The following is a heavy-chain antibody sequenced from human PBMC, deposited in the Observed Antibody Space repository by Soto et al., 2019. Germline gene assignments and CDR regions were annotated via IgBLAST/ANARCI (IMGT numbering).Heavy chain of an antibody. CDR2: ISADGDNK. D-gene: IGHD2-2*01. CDR3: ARERYCSSTRCYRRYYYYYGMDV. Sequence: QVQLVESGGGVVQPGRSLRLSCAASGFTFSSDAMHWVRQAPGKGLEWVAVISADGDNKYYADSVKGRFTISRDNSKNTLYLQMNSRRAEDTAVSHCARERYCSSTRCYRRYYYYYGMDVCGRGNTVTVSS. CDR1: GFTFSSDA. J-gene: IGHJ6*02. V-gene: IGHV3-30-3*01.